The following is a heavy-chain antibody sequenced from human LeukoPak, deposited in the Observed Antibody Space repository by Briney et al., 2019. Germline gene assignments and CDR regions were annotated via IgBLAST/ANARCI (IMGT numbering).Heavy chain of an antibody. CDR2: ISWNSGSI. CDR1: GFTFDDYA. CDR3: ARGVYYDSSGYYYFDY. V-gene: IGHV3-9*01. D-gene: IGHD3-22*01. Sequence: PGGSLRLSCAASGFTFDDYATHWVRQAPGKGLEWVSSISWNSGSIGYADSVKGRFTISRDNAKNSLYLQMNSLRAEDTALYYCARGVYYDSSGYYYFDYWGQGTLVTVSS. J-gene: IGHJ4*02.